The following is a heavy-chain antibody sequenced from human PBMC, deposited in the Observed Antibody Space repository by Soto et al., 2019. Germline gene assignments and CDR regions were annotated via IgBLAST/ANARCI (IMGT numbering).Heavy chain of an antibody. CDR1: GYTFTSYY. D-gene: IGHD3-3*01. J-gene: IGHJ4*02. CDR3: ARGYLYYDFWSGYSDKFYFDP. Sequence: GASVKVSCKASGYTFTSYYMHWVRQAPGQGLEWMGIINPSGGSTSYAQKFQGRVTMTRDTSTSTVYMELSSLRSEDTAVYYCARGYLYYDFWSGYSDKFYFDPWGQGTLVTVSS. V-gene: IGHV1-46*01. CDR2: INPSGGST.